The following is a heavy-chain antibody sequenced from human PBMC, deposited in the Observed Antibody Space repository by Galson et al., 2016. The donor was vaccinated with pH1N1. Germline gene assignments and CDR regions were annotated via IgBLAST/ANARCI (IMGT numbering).Heavy chain of an antibody. CDR3: ARLSGSRWLDP. Sequence: SVKVSCKVSGYMFTSYGITWVRQAPGQGLEWMGLISGYNGNTNYAQKFRGRLTMTTDTSTTTAYMELRGLRSDDTASYYCARLSGSRWLDPWGQGTLVTVSS. CDR1: GYMFTSYG. CDR2: ISGYNGNT. J-gene: IGHJ5*02. V-gene: IGHV1-18*01. D-gene: IGHD3-10*01.